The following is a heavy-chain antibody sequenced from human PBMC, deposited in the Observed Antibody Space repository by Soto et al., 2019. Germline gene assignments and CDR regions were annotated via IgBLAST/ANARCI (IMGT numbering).Heavy chain of an antibody. Sequence: PSETLSLTCTVSGGSIGSYHWSWVRQPPGKGLEWIASVYYTGTTNYNPSLGSRVTISIDAPGNRFSMEIISVTAADTAIYYCARDTVLTGMFDFWGQGTLVTVSS. D-gene: IGHD4-17*01. V-gene: IGHV4-59*01. J-gene: IGHJ4*02. CDR1: GGSIGSYH. CDR2: VYYTGTT. CDR3: ARDTVLTGMFDF.